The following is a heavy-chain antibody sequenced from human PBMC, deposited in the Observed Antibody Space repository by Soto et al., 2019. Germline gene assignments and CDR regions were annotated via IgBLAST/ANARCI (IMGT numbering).Heavy chain of an antibody. Sequence: GSLRLSCAASGFTFSSYGMHWVRQAPGKGLEWVAVIWYDGSNKYYADSVKGRFTISRDNSKNTLYLQMNSLRAEDTAVYYCARDGGRSTKYGMDVWGQGTTVTVSS. D-gene: IGHD2-2*01. J-gene: IGHJ6*02. CDR1: GFTFSSYG. V-gene: IGHV3-33*01. CDR3: ARDGGRSTKYGMDV. CDR2: IWYDGSNK.